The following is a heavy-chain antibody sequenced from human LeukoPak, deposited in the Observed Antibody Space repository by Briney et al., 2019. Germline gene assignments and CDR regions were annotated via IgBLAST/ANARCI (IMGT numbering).Heavy chain of an antibody. CDR3: ARLGFDWLXXAFDI. J-gene: IGHJ3*02. D-gene: IGHD3-9*01. Sequence: GDSLKISCKGSGYSFTSYWIGWVRQMPGKGLEWMGIIYPGDSDTRYSPSCQGHVTISADKSISTAYLQWSSLKDSDTAMYYCARLGFDWLXXAFDIWXXGTMVTVS. CDR1: GYSFTSYW. CDR2: IYPGDSDT. V-gene: IGHV5-51*01.